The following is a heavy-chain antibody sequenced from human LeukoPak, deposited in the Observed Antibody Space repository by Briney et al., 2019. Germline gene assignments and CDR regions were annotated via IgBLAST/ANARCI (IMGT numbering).Heavy chain of an antibody. CDR1: GFTFSSYW. Sequence: PGGSLRLSCAASGFTFSSYWMHWVRQAPGKGLVWVSRINSDGSSTSYADSVKGRFTISRDNAKNTLYLQMNSLRAEDTALYYCAKANSVQGTSLDYWGQGTLVTVSS. CDR3: AKANSVQGTSLDY. V-gene: IGHV3-74*01. J-gene: IGHJ4*02. D-gene: IGHD1-1*01. CDR2: INSDGSST.